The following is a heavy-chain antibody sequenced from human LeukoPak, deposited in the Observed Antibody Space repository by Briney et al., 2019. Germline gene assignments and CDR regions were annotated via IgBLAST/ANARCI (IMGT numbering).Heavy chain of an antibody. CDR1: GFPFSSYN. CDR3: AIDRYSSGWYTFDY. D-gene: IGHD6-19*01. Sequence: GGSLRLSCAASGFPFSSYNMNWVRQAPGKGLEWVSSISSSSSYISYADSVKGRFTISRDNAKNSLDLQMNSLRAEDTAVYYCAIDRYSSGWYTFDYWGQGTLVTVSS. V-gene: IGHV3-21*01. J-gene: IGHJ4*02. CDR2: ISSSSSYI.